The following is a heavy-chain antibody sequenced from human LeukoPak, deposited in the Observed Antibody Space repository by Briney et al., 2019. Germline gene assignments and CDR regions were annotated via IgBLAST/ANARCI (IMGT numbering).Heavy chain of an antibody. V-gene: IGHV4-39*07. J-gene: IGHJ4*02. CDR2: INHSGST. CDR3: ARGLLPSVYCSSTSCYAALTRTRCYFDY. CDR1: GGSISSSSYY. D-gene: IGHD2-2*01. Sequence: KPSETLSLTCTVSGGSISSSSYYWSWIRQPPGKGLEWIGEINHSGSTNYNPSLKSRVTISVDTSKNQFSLKLSSVTAADTAVYYCARGLLPSVYCSSTSCYAALTRTRCYFDYWGQGTLVTVSS.